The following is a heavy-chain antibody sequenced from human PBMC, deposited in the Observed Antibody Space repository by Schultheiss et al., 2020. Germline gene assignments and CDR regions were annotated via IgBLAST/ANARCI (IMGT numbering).Heavy chain of an antibody. CDR2: MNPNSGNT. V-gene: IGHV1-8*03. J-gene: IGHJ6*03. D-gene: IGHD3-9*01. Sequence: ASVKVSCKASGGTFSSYAISWVRQATGQGLEWMGWMNPNSGNTGYAQKFQGRVTITADKSTSTAYMELSSLRSEDTAVYYCAREKEEKNVLRYFDWEGYYYMDVWGKGTTVTVSS. CDR3: AREKEEKNVLRYFDWEGYYYMDV. CDR1: GGTFSSYA.